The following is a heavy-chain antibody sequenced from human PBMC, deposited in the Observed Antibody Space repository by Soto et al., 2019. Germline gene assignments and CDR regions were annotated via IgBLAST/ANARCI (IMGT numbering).Heavy chain of an antibody. V-gene: IGHV4-39*07. D-gene: IGHD3-9*01. J-gene: IGHJ6*02. Sequence: SETLSLTCTVSGGSISSSSYYWGWIRQPPGKGLEWIGSIYYSGSTYYNPSLKSRVTISVDRSKNQFSLKLRSVTAADTAVYYCARTRDYDILTGHYYGMDVWGQGTTVTVSS. CDR1: GGSISSSSYY. CDR3: ARTRDYDILTGHYYGMDV. CDR2: IYYSGST.